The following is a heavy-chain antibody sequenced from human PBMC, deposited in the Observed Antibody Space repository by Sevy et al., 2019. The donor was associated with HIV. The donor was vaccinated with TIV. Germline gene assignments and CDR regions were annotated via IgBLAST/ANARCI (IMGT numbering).Heavy chain of an antibody. CDR2: MKSKTDGGTI. J-gene: IGHJ6*02. Sequence: GGSLRLSCAASGFTFSYAWMSWVRQAPGKGLEWVGRMKSKTDGGTIDYAAPVKGRFTISRDDSKNTLYLQMNSLKTEDTAVYYCSTDPIIVLLVTDGMDVWGQGTTVTVSS. D-gene: IGHD2-8*02. V-gene: IGHV3-15*01. CDR1: GFTFSYAW. CDR3: STDPIIVLLVTDGMDV.